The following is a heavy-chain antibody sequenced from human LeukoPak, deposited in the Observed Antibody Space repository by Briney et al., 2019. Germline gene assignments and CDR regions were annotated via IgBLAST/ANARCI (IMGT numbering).Heavy chain of an antibody. CDR2: LYYSGST. J-gene: IGHJ2*01. CDR1: GGSISSYY. V-gene: IGHV4-59*08. CDR3: ARGVKIEYSSSSRNWYFDL. D-gene: IGHD6-6*01. Sequence: PSETLSLTCTVSGGSISSYYWSWIWQPPGKGLEWIGYLYYSGSTNYNPSLKSRVTISVDTSKTQFSLKLSSVTAADTAVYYCARGVKIEYSSSSRNWYFDLWGRGTLVTVSS.